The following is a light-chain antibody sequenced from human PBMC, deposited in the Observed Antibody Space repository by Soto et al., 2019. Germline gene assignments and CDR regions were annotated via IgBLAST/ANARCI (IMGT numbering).Light chain of an antibody. Sequence: EIVLTQSPGTLSLSPGERATLSCRASQSVRSNYLAWYQQQPGQAPRLLIYGTSTRATGIPDRFSGSGSGTDFSLTISRLEPEGFAVYYCQQYGSSYTFGPGTKVEIK. CDR3: QQYGSSYT. CDR2: GTS. J-gene: IGKJ3*01. V-gene: IGKV3-20*01. CDR1: QSVRSNY.